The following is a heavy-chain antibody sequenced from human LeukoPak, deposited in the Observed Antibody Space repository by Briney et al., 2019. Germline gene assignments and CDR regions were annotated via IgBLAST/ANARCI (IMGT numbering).Heavy chain of an antibody. V-gene: IGHV1-8*01. CDR1: GYTFTSYD. Sequence: GASVKVSCKASGYTFTSYDINWVRQATGQGLEWMGWMNPNSGNTGYAQKFQGRVTMTRNTSISTAYMELSSLRSEDTAVYYCARSSTLYCSSTSCYRNGMDVWGQGTTVTVSS. CDR2: MNPNSGNT. D-gene: IGHD2-2*02. CDR3: ARSSTLYCSSTSCYRNGMDV. J-gene: IGHJ6*02.